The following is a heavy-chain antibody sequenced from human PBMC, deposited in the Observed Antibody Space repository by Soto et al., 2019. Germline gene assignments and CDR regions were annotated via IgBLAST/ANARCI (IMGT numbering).Heavy chain of an antibody. V-gene: IGHV3-48*02. Sequence: HPGGSLRLSCAASGFTFSSYSMNWVRQAPGKGLEWVSYISSSSSTIYYADSVKGRFTISRDNAKNSLYLQMNSLRDEDTAVYYCAREVEAGDYYYGMDVWGQGTTVTVSS. J-gene: IGHJ6*02. CDR1: GFTFSSYS. CDR2: ISSSSSTI. D-gene: IGHD2-15*01. CDR3: AREVEAGDYYYGMDV.